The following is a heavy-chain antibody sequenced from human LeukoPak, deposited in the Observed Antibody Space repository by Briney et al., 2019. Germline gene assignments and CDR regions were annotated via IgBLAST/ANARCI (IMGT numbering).Heavy chain of an antibody. CDR1: GFTFSSYS. J-gene: IGHJ4*02. Sequence: GGSLRLSCAASGFTFSSYSMNWVRQAPGKGLEWVSYISSSSSTIYYADSVKGRFTISRDNAKNSLYLQMNSLRAEDTAVYYCAWEVDYGDYRVPLDYWGQGTLVTVSS. CDR2: ISSSSSTI. CDR3: AWEVDYGDYRVPLDY. D-gene: IGHD4-17*01. V-gene: IGHV3-48*01.